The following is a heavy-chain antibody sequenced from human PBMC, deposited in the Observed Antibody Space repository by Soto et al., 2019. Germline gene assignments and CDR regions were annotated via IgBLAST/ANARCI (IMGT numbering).Heavy chain of an antibody. CDR1: GGSFSGYY. CDR2: INHSGST. CDR3: ARAGALIAVAGPDY. Sequence: PSETLSLTCAVYGGSFSGYYWSWIRQPPGKGLEWIGEINHSGSTNYNPSLKSRVTISVDTSKNQFSLKLSSVTAADTAVYYCARAGALIAVAGPDYWGQGTLVTSPQ. D-gene: IGHD6-19*01. V-gene: IGHV4-34*01. J-gene: IGHJ4*02.